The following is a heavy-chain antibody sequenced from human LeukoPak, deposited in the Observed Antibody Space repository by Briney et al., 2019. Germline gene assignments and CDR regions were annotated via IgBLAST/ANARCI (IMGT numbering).Heavy chain of an antibody. CDR1: GFTFSSYS. CDR3: ASSGPPPNWLDP. D-gene: IGHD2-15*01. J-gene: IGHJ5*02. CDR2: ISSSSSYT. Sequence: GGSLRLSCAASGFTFSSYSMNWVRQAPGKGLEWVSSISSSSSYTYYADSVKGRFTISRDNAKNSLYLQMNSLRAEDTAVYYCASSGPPPNWLDPWGRGTLVTVSS. V-gene: IGHV3-21*01.